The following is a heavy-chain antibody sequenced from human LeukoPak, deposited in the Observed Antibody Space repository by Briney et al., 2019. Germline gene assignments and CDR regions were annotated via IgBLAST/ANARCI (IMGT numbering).Heavy chain of an antibody. J-gene: IGHJ4*02. CDR2: INHSGST. CDR1: GVSFSGYY. V-gene: IGHV4-34*01. D-gene: IGHD6-19*01. CDR3: ARWGVPSYSSGWYYFDY. Sequence: PSETLSLTCAVYGVSFSGYYWSWIRQPPGKGLEWIGEINHSGSTNYNPSLKSRVTISVDTSKNQFSLKLSSVTAADTAVYYCARWGVPSYSSGWYYFDYWGQGTLVTVSS.